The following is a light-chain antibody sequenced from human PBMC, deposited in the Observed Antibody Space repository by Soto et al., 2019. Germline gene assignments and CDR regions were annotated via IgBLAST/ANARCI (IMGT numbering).Light chain of an antibody. CDR2: DVI. J-gene: IGLJ2*01. CDR3: SSYSDTSTFVV. Sequence: QSVLTQPASVSDSPGQSITISCTGTSSDIGTYNYDSWYQQHPGRAPKLMIYDVINRPSGVSNRFSGSKSGNTASLTISGLQAEDEADYYCSSYSDTSTFVVFGGGTKVTVL. CDR1: SSDIGTYNY. V-gene: IGLV2-14*03.